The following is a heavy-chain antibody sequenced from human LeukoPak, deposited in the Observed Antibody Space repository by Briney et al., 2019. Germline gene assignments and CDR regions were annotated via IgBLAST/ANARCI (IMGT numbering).Heavy chain of an antibody. Sequence: SETLSLTCTVYGGSFSDYYWSWIRQPPGKGLEWIGEINRSTNYNPSLKSRVTISVDTSKNQFSLKLTSVTAADTAVYYCARGILRPQRFDPWGQGTLVTVSS. CDR2: INRST. V-gene: IGHV4-34*01. CDR1: GGSFSDYY. CDR3: ARGILRPQRFDP. J-gene: IGHJ5*02. D-gene: IGHD2-2*02.